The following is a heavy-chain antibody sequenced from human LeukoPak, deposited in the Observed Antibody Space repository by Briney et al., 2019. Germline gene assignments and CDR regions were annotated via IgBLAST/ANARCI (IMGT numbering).Heavy chain of an antibody. CDR3: AKDLGENSGYDFYYYYMDV. J-gene: IGHJ6*03. V-gene: IGHV3-48*03. CDR1: GFTFSSYE. D-gene: IGHD5-12*01. Sequence: GGSLRLSCAASGFTFSSYEMNWVRQAPGKGLEWVSYISSSGSTIYYADSVKGRFTISRDNSKNTLYLQMNSLRAEDTAVYYCAKDLGENSGYDFYYYYMDVWGKGTTVTVSS. CDR2: ISSSGSTI.